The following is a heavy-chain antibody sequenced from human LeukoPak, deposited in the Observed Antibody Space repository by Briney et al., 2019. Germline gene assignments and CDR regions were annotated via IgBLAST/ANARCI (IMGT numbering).Heavy chain of an antibody. CDR1: GNTFTDYY. J-gene: IGHJ3*02. Sequence: ASVKVSCKASGNTFTDYYMHWVRQAPGQGLEWMGWINPNSGGTNYAQKFQGRVTMTRDTSISTAYMELSRLRSDDTAVYYRASPRGYGSGAGNDAFDIWGQGTMVTVSS. CDR2: INPNSGGT. V-gene: IGHV1-2*02. CDR3: ASPRGYGSGAGNDAFDI. D-gene: IGHD3-10*01.